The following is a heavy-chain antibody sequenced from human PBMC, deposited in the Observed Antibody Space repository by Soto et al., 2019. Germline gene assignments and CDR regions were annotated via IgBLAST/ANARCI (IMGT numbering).Heavy chain of an antibody. J-gene: IGHJ6*03. CDR3: AKEAITIFGVPRVYYYYYTDV. D-gene: IGHD3-3*01. V-gene: IGHV3-9*01. CDR1: GFTFDDYA. Sequence: GGSLRLSCAASGFTFDDYAMHWVRQAPGKGLEWVSGIRWNSGTIGYADSVKGRFTISRDNAMNSLYLKMNSLRAEDTALYYCAKEAITIFGVPRVYYYYYTDVWGKGTTVTVSS. CDR2: IRWNSGTI.